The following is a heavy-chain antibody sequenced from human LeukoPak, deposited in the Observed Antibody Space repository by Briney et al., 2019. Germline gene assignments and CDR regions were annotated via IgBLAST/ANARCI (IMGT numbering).Heavy chain of an antibody. V-gene: IGHV4-59*01. Sequence: SETLSLTCTVSGGSISSYYWSWIRQPPGKGLEWIGYIYYSGSTNYNPSLKSRVTISVDTSKNQFSLKLSSVTAADTAVYYCARTYYDILTGYYLDYRGQGTLVTVSS. J-gene: IGHJ4*02. CDR2: IYYSGST. D-gene: IGHD3-9*01. CDR1: GGSISSYY. CDR3: ARTYYDILTGYYLDY.